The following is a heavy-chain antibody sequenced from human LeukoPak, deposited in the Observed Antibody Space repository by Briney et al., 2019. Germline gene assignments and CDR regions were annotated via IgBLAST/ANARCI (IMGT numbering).Heavy chain of an antibody. CDR1: GGSISSGGYS. J-gene: IGHJ6*03. V-gene: IGHV4-61*02. CDR3: ARGVYCSSTSCYTTPYYYMDV. CDR2: IYTSGST. Sequence: PSQTLSLTCTVSGGSISSGGYSWSWIRQPAGKGLEWIGRIYTSGSTNYNPSLKSRVTISVDTSKNQFSLKLSSVTAADTAVYYCARGVYCSSTSCYTTPYYYMDVWGKGTTVTVSS. D-gene: IGHD2-2*02.